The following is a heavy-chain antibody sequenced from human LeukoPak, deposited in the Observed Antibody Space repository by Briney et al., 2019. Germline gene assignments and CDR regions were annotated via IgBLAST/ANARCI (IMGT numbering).Heavy chain of an antibody. V-gene: IGHV4-34*01. CDR2: INHSGST. CDR1: GGSFSGYY. J-gene: IGHJ4*02. Sequence: SETLSLTCAVYGGSFSGYYWSWIRQPPGKGLEWIGEINHSGSTNYNPSLKSRVTISVDTSRNQFSLKLSSVTAVDTAVYYCASRGKLGVLNDYGGQGTLVTVSS. D-gene: IGHD3-16*01. CDR3: ASRGKLGVLNDY.